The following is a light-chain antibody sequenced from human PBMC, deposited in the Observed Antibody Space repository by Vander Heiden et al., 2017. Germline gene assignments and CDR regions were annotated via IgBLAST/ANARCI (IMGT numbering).Light chain of an antibody. CDR3: CSYTSRSTVYV. Sequence: GSPGQSIPIPCTGSSGDIGSYHYVSWYQQHPGKAPKVIIYDVNHRPSGISNRFSGSRSGNTASLTISGLQAEDEADYYCCSYTSRSTVYVFGTGTKVTVL. V-gene: IGLV2-14*04. CDR2: DVN. CDR1: SGDIGSYHY. J-gene: IGLJ1*01.